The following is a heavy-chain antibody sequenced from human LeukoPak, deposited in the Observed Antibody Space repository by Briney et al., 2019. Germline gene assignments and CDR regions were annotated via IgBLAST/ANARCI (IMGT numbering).Heavy chain of an antibody. CDR1: GFTFSGYS. CDR2: ISTGGETK. D-gene: IGHD5-12*01. V-gene: IGHV3-11*01. J-gene: IGHJ4*02. CDR3: ARDLSRPSSGYEDIDY. Sequence: GGSLRLSCAASGFTFSGYSMSWIRQAPGKGLEWLSYISTGGETKDYADSVKGRFTISRDNAKNSVFLQMDSLRVEDTAVYYCARDLSRPSSGYEDIDYWGQGTLVTVSS.